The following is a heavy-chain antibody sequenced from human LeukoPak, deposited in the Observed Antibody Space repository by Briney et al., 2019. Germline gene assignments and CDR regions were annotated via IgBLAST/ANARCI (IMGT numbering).Heavy chain of an antibody. J-gene: IGHJ4*02. D-gene: IGHD1-14*01. CDR2: ITSRDGRT. V-gene: IGHV3-23*01. Sequence: GGSLRLSCAAPEFTFSRYAMTWVRQAPGKGLEWVSSITSRDGRTSYADSVKGRFTVSRDNSKNTLYLQMNYLRVEDTAVYYCASPRTGGGGQGTLVTVSS. CDR1: EFTFSRYA. CDR3: ASPRTGG.